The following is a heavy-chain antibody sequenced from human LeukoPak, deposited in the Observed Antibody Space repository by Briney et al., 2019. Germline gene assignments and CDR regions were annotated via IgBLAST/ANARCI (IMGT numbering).Heavy chain of an antibody. D-gene: IGHD3-10*01. J-gene: IGHJ5*02. Sequence: GGSLRLSCAASGFTFSSYAMSWVRQAPGKGLEWVSAISGSGGSTYYADSVKGRFTISRDNSKNTLYLQMNSLRAEHTAVYYCAKDGRKYYGSVKFDPWGQGTLVTVSS. V-gene: IGHV3-23*01. CDR3: AKDGRKYYGSVKFDP. CDR1: GFTFSSYA. CDR2: ISGSGGST.